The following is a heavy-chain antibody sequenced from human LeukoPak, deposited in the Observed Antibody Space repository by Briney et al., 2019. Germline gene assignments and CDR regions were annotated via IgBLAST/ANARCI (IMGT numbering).Heavy chain of an antibody. CDR3: ATLLVAGIGEYYFDY. Sequence: GASVKVSCKVSGYTLTELSMHWVRQAPGKGLEWMGGFDPEDGETIYAQKFQGRATMTEDTSTDTAYMELSSLRSEDTAVYYCATLLVAGIGEYYFDYWGQGTLVTVSS. D-gene: IGHD6-19*01. CDR2: FDPEDGET. CDR1: GYTLTELS. J-gene: IGHJ4*02. V-gene: IGHV1-24*01.